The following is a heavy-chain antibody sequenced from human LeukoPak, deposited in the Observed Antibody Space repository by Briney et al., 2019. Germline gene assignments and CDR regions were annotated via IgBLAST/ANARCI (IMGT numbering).Heavy chain of an antibody. CDR1: GYTFTSYD. D-gene: IGHD3-22*01. V-gene: IGHV1-8*01. Sequence: ASVKVSCKASGYTFTSYDINWVRQATGQGLEWMGWMNPNSGNTGYAQKFQGGVTMTRNTSISTAYMELSSLRSEDTAVYYCARAKHSSGYYHDYWGQGTLVTVSS. CDR2: MNPNSGNT. CDR3: ARAKHSSGYYHDY. J-gene: IGHJ4*02.